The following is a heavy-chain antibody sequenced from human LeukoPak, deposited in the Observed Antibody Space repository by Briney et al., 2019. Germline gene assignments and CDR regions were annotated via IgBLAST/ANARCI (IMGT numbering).Heavy chain of an antibody. V-gene: IGHV3-23*01. CDR2: ISGSGVST. D-gene: IGHD6-19*01. J-gene: IGHJ3*02. CDR1: GFTFSSYS. Sequence: AGGSLRLSCAASGFTFSSYSMNWVRQAPGKGLGWVSTISGSGVSTYYGDSVKGRFTISRENSKNLLYLKMNSLRAEDTAIYYCAKRRYSSGWSTDAFDIWGQGTMITVSS. CDR3: AKRRYSSGWSTDAFDI.